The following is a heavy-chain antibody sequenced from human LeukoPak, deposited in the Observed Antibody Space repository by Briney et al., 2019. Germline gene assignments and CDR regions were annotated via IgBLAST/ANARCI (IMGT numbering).Heavy chain of an antibody. CDR2: IIPMFGTA. CDR1: GGTFSSYA. D-gene: IGHD3-22*01. V-gene: IGHV1-69*13. CDR3: ARHRPAKHYYDSSAYSPFDY. J-gene: IGHJ4*02. Sequence: TVKVSCKASGGTFSSYAWVRQAPGQGLEWMGGIIPMFGTAKYAQKFQGRVTITADESTSTAYMELSSLRSEDTAVYYCARHRPAKHYYDSSAYSPFDYWGQGTLVTVSS.